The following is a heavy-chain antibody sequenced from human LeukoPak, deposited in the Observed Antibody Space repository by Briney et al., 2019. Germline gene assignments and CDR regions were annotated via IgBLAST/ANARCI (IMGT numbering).Heavy chain of an antibody. CDR1: GGTFSSYA. D-gene: IGHD5-18*01. V-gene: IGHV1-69*04. Sequence: SVKVSCKASGGTFSSYAISWVRQAPGQGLEWMGRIIPILGIANYAQKFQGRVTITADKSTSTAYMELSSLRSEDTAVYYCAKLGYSYGGDYWGQGTLVTVSS. CDR3: AKLGYSYGGDY. CDR2: IIPILGIA. J-gene: IGHJ4*02.